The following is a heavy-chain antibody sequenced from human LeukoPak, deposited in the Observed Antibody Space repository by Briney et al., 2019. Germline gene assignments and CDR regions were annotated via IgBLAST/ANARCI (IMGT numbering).Heavy chain of an antibody. Sequence: PSETLSLTCTVSGGSISSYYWSWIRQPPGKGLEGSGYIYYSGSTNYNRSLKSRVTISVDTSKNQFSLKLSSVTAADTAVYYCARAWPHLRYYYGMDVWGQGTTVTVSS. CDR3: ARAWPHLRYYYGMDV. D-gene: IGHD4-17*01. J-gene: IGHJ6*02. V-gene: IGHV4-59*01. CDR1: GGSISSYY. CDR2: IYYSGST.